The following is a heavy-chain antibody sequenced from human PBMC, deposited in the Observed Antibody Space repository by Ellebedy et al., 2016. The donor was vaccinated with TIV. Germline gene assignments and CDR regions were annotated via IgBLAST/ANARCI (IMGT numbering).Heavy chain of an antibody. D-gene: IGHD3-10*01. V-gene: IGHV1-46*01. CDR2: INPSGGST. Sequence: ASVKVSCKASGYTFTGYYMHWVRQAPGQGLEWMGIINPSGGSTSYAQKFQGRVPMTRDTSTRTVYMELSSLRYEDTAVYYCAGSDSPYTDALYYYYGMDVWGQGTTVTVSS. CDR1: GYTFTGYY. CDR3: AGSDSPYTDALYYYYGMDV. J-gene: IGHJ6*02.